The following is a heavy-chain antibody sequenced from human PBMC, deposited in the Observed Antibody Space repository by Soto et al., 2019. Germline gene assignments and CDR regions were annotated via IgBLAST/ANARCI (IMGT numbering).Heavy chain of an antibody. Sequence: GGSLRLSCAVSGFTFSRYEMNWVRQAPGKGLEWVSYIGTSGKTIYYADSVRGRFTISRDNAKNSLYLQMNSLRAEDAAVYYCARDPAIYSGNFDYGLDVWGQGTTVTVSS. CDR1: GFTFSRYE. V-gene: IGHV3-48*03. J-gene: IGHJ6*02. D-gene: IGHD4-4*01. CDR2: IGTSGKTI. CDR3: ARDPAIYSGNFDYGLDV.